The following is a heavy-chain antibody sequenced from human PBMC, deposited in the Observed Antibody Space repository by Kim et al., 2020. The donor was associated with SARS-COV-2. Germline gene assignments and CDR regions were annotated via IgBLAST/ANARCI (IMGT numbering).Heavy chain of an antibody. V-gene: IGHV3-48*03. CDR3: ARGGGSYRTEIDY. J-gene: IGHJ4*02. Sequence: YADSVKGRFTISRDNAKNSLYLQMNSLRAEDTAVYYCARGGGSYRTEIDYWGQGTLVTVSS. D-gene: IGHD3-16*02.